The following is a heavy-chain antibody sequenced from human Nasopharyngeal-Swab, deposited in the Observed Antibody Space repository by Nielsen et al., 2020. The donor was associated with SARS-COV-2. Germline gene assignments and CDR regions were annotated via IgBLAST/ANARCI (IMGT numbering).Heavy chain of an antibody. CDR2: ISSSSSTI. D-gene: IGHD1-26*01. Sequence: GESLKISCAASGFTFSSYSMNWVRQAPGKGLEWVSYISSSSSTIYYADSVKGRFTISRDNAKNSLYLQMNSLRAEDTAVYYCARDGEVGAITGIDYWGQGTLVNVSS. J-gene: IGHJ4*02. CDR3: ARDGEVGAITGIDY. CDR1: GFTFSSYS. V-gene: IGHV3-48*01.